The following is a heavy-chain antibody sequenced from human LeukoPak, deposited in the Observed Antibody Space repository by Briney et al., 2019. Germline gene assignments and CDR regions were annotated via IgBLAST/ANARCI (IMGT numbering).Heavy chain of an antibody. D-gene: IGHD3-10*01. J-gene: IGHJ5*02. CDR2: IYYSGST. CDR1: GGSISSYY. CDR3: ARGGYYGSGNDFRFDP. Sequence: SETLSLTCTVSGGSISSYYWSWIRQPPGKGLEWIGYIYYSGSTNYNPSLKSRVTISVDTSKNQFSLKLSSVTPADTAVYYCARGGYYGSGNDFRFDPWGQGTLVAVSS. V-gene: IGHV4-59*01.